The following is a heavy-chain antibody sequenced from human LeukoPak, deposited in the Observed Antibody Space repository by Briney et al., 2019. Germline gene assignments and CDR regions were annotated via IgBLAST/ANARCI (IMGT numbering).Heavy chain of an antibody. CDR2: INHSGST. J-gene: IGHJ5*02. CDR3: ARRVVVTHNWFDP. CDR1: GGSFSGYY. Sequence: TSETLSLTCAVYGGSFSGYYWGWIRQPPGKGLEWIGEINHSGSTNYNPSLKSRVTISVDTSKNQFSLKLSSVTAADTAVYYCARRVVVTHNWFDPWGQGTLVTVSS. V-gene: IGHV4-34*01. D-gene: IGHD3-22*01.